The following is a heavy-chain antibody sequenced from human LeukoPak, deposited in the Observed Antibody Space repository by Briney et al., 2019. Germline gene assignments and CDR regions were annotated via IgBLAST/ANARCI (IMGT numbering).Heavy chain of an antibody. V-gene: IGHV3-53*01. CDR1: GFTVSFNY. CDR2: IYSGGST. Sequence: GGSLRLSCAASGFTVSFNYMSWVRQAPGKGLEWISVIYSGGSTYYADSVKGRFTISRDNSKNTLYLQMNSLRAEDTAVYYCAKERLRLIDYWGQGTLVTVSS. J-gene: IGHJ4*02. D-gene: IGHD6-25*01. CDR3: AKERLRLIDY.